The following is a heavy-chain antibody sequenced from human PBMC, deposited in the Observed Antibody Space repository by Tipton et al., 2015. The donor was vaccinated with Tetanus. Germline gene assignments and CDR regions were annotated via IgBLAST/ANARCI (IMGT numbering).Heavy chain of an antibody. V-gene: IGHV4-4*07. CDR3: ARGDYYGSGTYDV. CDR1: GGSTHSHY. CDR2: IYSGGTT. J-gene: IGHJ6*02. D-gene: IGHD3-10*01. Sequence: GLVKPSETLSLSCTVSGGSTHSHYWSWIRQSAAKGLEWIGRIYSGGTTNYNPSLKSRVTLSLDTTKKQVSLKLSSVTAADTAVYYCARGDYYGSGTYDVWGQGTTVTVPS.